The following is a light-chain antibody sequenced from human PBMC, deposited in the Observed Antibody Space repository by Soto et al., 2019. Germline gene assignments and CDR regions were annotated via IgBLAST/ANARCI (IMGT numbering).Light chain of an antibody. CDR1: QSIGRW. Sequence: DIPMTQSPSTLSASVGDRVTLTCRASQSIGRWLAWYQQKPGKAPKLLIYAASSLQSGVPSRFSGSGSGTDFTLTISSLQRDDFAIYYCQQYNPYSRTFGQGTKVEIK. J-gene: IGKJ1*01. CDR3: QQYNPYSRT. V-gene: IGKV1-5*01. CDR2: AAS.